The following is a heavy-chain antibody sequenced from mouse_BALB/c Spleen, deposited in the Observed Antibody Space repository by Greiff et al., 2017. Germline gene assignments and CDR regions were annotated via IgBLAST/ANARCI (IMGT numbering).Heavy chain of an antibody. D-gene: IGHD2-1*01. CDR3: ARGEGNYVGAMDY. J-gene: IGHJ4*01. CDR2: ISYSGST. Sequence: DVKLVESGPSLVKPSQTLSLTCSVTGDSITSGYWNWIRKFPGNKLEYMGYISYSGSTYYNPSLKSRISITRDTSKNQYYLQLNSVTTEDTATYYCARGEGNYVGAMDYWGQGTSVTVSS. CDR1: GDSITSGY. V-gene: IGHV3-8*02.